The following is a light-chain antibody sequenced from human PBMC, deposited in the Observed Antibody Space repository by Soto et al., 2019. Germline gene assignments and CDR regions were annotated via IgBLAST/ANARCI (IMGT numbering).Light chain of an antibody. Sequence: QTVVTQEPSFSVSPGGTVTLTCGLSSGSVSTSYYPSWYQQTPGQAPRTLIYNTNTRSSGVPDRFSGSILGNKAALTITGAQADDESDYYCVLYMGGGPDVVFGGGTKLTVL. V-gene: IGLV8-61*01. CDR2: NTN. J-gene: IGLJ2*01. CDR1: SGSVSTSYY. CDR3: VLYMGGGPDVV.